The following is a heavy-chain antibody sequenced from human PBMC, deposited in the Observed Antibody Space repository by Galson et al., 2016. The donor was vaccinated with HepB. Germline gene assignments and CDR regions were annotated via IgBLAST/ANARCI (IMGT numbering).Heavy chain of an antibody. D-gene: IGHD3-3*01. Sequence: QSGAEVKKPGESLKISCKGSGYSFSSYWIGWVRQVPGKGLEWMGIIYPGDSNTRYSPSFQGQVTISADKSIYTAYLQWSRLKASDTALDYCARRDWSGYYYYFDYWGEGTLVTVSS. CDR3: ARRDWSGYYYYFDY. V-gene: IGHV5-51*01. CDR1: GYSFSSYW. J-gene: IGHJ4*02. CDR2: IYPGDSNT.